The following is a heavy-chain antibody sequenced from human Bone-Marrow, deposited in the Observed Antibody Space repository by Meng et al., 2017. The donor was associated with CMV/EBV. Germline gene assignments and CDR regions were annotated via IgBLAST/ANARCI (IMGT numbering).Heavy chain of an antibody. D-gene: IGHD2-2*01. CDR3: TRYIVVVPAAYFYYYCGMDV. V-gene: IGHV3-49*04. J-gene: IGHJ6*02. CDR1: GFTFGDYA. CDR2: IRSKAYGGTT. Sequence: GESLKISCTASGFTFGDYAMSWVRQAPGKGLEWVGFIRSKAYGGTTEYAASVKGIFTISRDDSKSIAYLQMISLKTEDTAVYYCTRYIVVVPAAYFYYYCGMDVWGQGTTVTVSS.